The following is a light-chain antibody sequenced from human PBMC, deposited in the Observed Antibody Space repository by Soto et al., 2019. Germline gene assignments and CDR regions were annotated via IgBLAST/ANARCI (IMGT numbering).Light chain of an antibody. CDR3: QHYGSSRT. V-gene: IGKV3-20*01. Sequence: EIVLTQSPGTLSLSPGERATLSCRATQSVASGYFAWYQQKPGQAPRLLIYGASTRATGIPDRFSGSGSGTDFTLTSSRLEPEDVAVYYCQHYGSSRTFGQGTKVEIK. CDR2: GAS. J-gene: IGKJ1*01. CDR1: QSVASGY.